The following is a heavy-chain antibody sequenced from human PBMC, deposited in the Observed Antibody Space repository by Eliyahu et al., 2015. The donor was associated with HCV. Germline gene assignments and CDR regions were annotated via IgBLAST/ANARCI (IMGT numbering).Heavy chain of an antibody. D-gene: IGHD1-26*01. Sequence: QVQLVESGGGVVQPGRSLXLSCAASGFXFRXYAFPWVRQAPGKGLDWVAVISYDGSNKYYADSVKGRFTISRDNSKNTLSLQMNSLRADDTAVYQCARGEALQWGVSGMDVWGQGTTVTVSS. CDR2: ISYDGSNK. J-gene: IGHJ6*02. CDR3: ARGEALQWGVSGMDV. CDR1: GFXFRXYA. V-gene: IGHV3-30-3*01.